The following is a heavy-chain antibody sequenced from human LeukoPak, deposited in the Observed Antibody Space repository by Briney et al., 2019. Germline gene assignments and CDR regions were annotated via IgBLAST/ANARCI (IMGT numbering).Heavy chain of an antibody. J-gene: IGHJ6*02. CDR1: GGSFSGFY. V-gene: IGHV4-34*01. D-gene: IGHD2-15*01. CDR2: IDHSGST. Sequence: SETLSLTCAVYGGSFSGFYWNWIRQPPGKGLEWIGEIDHSGSTNYNPSLKSRVTISVDTSKNQFSLKLSSVTAADTAVYYCARWPLGYCSGGSCYSHYHYGMDVWGQGTTVTVSS. CDR3: ARWPLGYCSGGSCYSHYHYGMDV.